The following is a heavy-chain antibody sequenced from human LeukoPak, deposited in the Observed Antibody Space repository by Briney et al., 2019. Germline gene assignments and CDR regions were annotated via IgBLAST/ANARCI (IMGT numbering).Heavy chain of an antibody. CDR2: ISGSGGST. V-gene: IGHV3-23*01. J-gene: IGHJ4*02. CDR3: AKDTGIAVAGRCYFDY. D-gene: IGHD6-19*01. Sequence: GGSLRLSCAASGFTFSSYAMSWVRQAPGKGLEWVSAISGSGGSTYYADSVKGRFTISRDNSKNTLYLQMNSLRAEDTAVYYCAKDTGIAVAGRCYFDYWGQGTLVTVSS. CDR1: GFTFSSYA.